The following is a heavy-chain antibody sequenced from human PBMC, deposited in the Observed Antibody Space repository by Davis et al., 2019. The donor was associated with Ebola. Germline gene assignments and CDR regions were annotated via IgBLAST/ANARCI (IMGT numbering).Heavy chain of an antibody. CDR3: ARDSFPARTIFGVVTIPYYYYYGMDV. J-gene: IGHJ6*02. Sequence: GESLKISCAASGFTFSSYWMHWVRQAPGKGLVWVSRINSDGSSTSYADSVKGRFTISRDNAKNTLYLQMNSLRAEDTAVYYCARDSFPARTIFGVVTIPYYYYYGMDVWGQGTTVTVSS. V-gene: IGHV3-74*01. CDR1: GFTFSSYW. CDR2: INSDGSST. D-gene: IGHD3-3*01.